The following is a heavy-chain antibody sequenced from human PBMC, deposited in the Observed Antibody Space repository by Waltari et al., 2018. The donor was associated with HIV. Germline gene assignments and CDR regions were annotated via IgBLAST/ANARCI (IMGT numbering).Heavy chain of an antibody. J-gene: IGHJ4*02. CDR3: ARDPYSSSSSFDY. CDR2: IKQDGSEK. D-gene: IGHD6-6*01. V-gene: IGHV3-7*01. Sequence: EVQLVESGGGLVQPGGSLRLSCAASGFTFRSYWMSWVRQAPGKGLEGVANIKQDGSEKYYVDSVKGRFTISRDNAKNSLYLQMNSLRAEDTAVYYCARDPYSSSSSFDYWGQGTLVTVSS. CDR1: GFTFRSYW.